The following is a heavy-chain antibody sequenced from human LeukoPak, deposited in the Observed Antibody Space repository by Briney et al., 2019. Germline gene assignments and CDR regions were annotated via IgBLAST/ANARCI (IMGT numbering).Heavy chain of an antibody. J-gene: IGHJ6*03. Sequence: SETLSLTCAVYGGSFSGYYWSWIRQPPGKGLEWIGEINHSGSTNYNPSLKSRVTISVDTSKNQFSLKLSSVTAADTAVYYCARGALRYTQGYYYYMDVWGKGTTVTVSS. CDR1: GGSFSGYY. CDR3: ARGALRYTQGYYYYMDV. CDR2: INHSGST. V-gene: IGHV4-34*01. D-gene: IGHD1-1*01.